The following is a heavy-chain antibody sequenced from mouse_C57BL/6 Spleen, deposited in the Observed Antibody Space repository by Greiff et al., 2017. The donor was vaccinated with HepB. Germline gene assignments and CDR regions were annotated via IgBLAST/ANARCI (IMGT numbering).Heavy chain of an antibody. D-gene: IGHD1-1*01. CDR3: ARYYGSLFDY. V-gene: IGHV1-55*01. Sequence: QVQLQHPGAELVKPGASVKMSCKASGYTFTSYWLTWVKQRPGQGLEWIGDIYPGSGSTNYNEKFKSKATLTVDTSSSTAYMQLSSLTSEDSAVYYCARYYGSLFDYWGQGTTLTVSS. CDR1: GYTFTSYW. J-gene: IGHJ2*01. CDR2: IYPGSGST.